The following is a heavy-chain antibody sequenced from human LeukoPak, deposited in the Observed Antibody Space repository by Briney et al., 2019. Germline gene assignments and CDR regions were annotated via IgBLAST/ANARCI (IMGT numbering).Heavy chain of an antibody. Sequence: GGSLRLSCAVSGFTFSSYAMSWVRQAPGKGLEWVSGISGTGGSTYYADSVKGRFTISRDNSRNTLYLLMNSLRAEDTAVYYCAQDNYTGSPYYFDYWGQGTLVTVSS. D-gene: IGHD1-26*01. J-gene: IGHJ4*02. CDR1: GFTFSSYA. CDR2: ISGTGGST. V-gene: IGHV3-23*01. CDR3: AQDNYTGSPYYFDY.